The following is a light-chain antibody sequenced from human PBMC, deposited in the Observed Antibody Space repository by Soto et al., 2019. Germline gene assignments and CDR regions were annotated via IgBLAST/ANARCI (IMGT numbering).Light chain of an antibody. CDR3: SSSTSRSTLV. V-gene: IGLV2-14*01. Sequence: QSALTQPASVSGSPGQSITISCSGTSSDIGAYNYVAWYQHHPGKAPKLMIYAVSDRPSGVSNRFSGSKSGNTASLTISGLQAEDEAHYYCSSSTSRSTLVFGGGTQVTVL. J-gene: IGLJ3*02. CDR1: SSDIGAYNY. CDR2: AVS.